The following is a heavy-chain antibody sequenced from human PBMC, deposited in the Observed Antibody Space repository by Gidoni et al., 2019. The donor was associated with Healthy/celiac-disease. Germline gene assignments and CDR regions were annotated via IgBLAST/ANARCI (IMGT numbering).Heavy chain of an antibody. CDR2: IYYSGST. D-gene: IGHD2-2*01. CDR1: DGSISSYY. J-gene: IGHJ4*02. V-gene: IGHV4-59*08. Sequence: QVQLQESGPGLVKPSETLSLTCTVSDGSISSYYWSWIRQPPGKGLEWIGYIYYSGSTNYNPSLKSRVTISVDTSKNQFSLKLSSVTAADTAVYYCASFRPGYWGQGTLVTVSS. CDR3: ASFRPGY.